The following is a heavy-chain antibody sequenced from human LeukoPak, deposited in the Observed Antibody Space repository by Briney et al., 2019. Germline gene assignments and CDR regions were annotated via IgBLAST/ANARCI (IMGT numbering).Heavy chain of an antibody. Sequence: PGGSLRLSCAASGFTFSSYSMNWVRQAPGKGLEWVSSISSSSSYIYYADSVKGRFTISRDNAKNSLYLQMNSLRAEDTAVYYCARDRKRDCSSTSCPQGAGYWGQGTLVTVSS. CDR1: GFTFSSYS. V-gene: IGHV3-21*01. CDR3: ARDRKRDCSSTSCPQGAGY. J-gene: IGHJ4*02. CDR2: ISSSSSYI. D-gene: IGHD2-2*01.